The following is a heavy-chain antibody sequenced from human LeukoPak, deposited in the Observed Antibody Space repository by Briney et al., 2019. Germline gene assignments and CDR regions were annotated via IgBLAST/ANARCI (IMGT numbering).Heavy chain of an antibody. D-gene: IGHD5-18*01. V-gene: IGHV1-24*01. CDR3: ATSGYSYGPVHYYYGMDV. Sequence: ASVKVSCKVSGYTLTELSMNWVRQAPGKGLEWMGGFEPEDGETIYAQKFQGRVTMAEDTSTDTAYMELSSLRSEDTAVYYCATSGYSYGPVHYYYGMDVWGQGTTVTVSS. J-gene: IGHJ6*02. CDR2: FEPEDGET. CDR1: GYTLTELS.